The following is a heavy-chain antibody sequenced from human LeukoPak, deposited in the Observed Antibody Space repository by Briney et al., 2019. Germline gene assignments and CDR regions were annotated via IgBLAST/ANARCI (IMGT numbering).Heavy chain of an antibody. J-gene: IGHJ4*02. Sequence: SVKVSCKASGGTFSSYAISWVRQAPGQGLEWMGGIIPIFGTANYAQKFQGRVTITTDESTSTAYMELSSLRSEDTAVYYCAREPIAAPSFDSWGQGTLVTVSS. CDR1: GGTFSSYA. CDR2: IIPIFGTA. D-gene: IGHD6-13*01. V-gene: IGHV1-69*05. CDR3: AREPIAAPSFDS.